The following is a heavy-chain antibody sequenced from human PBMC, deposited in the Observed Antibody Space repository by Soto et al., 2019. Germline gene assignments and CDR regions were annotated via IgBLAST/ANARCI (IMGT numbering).Heavy chain of an antibody. CDR1: GGTFSSYA. CDR3: ARAYSIPYYFDY. J-gene: IGHJ4*02. Sequence: SVKVSCKASGGTFSSYAISWVRQAPGQGLEWMGGIIPIFGTANYAQKFQGRVTITADESTSTAYMELSSLRSEDTAVYYCARAYSIPYYFDYWGQGTLVTVSS. V-gene: IGHV1-69*13. CDR2: IIPIFGTA. D-gene: IGHD4-4*01.